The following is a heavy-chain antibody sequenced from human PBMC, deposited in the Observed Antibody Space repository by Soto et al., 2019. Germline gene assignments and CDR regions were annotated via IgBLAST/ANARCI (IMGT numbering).Heavy chain of an antibody. V-gene: IGHV1-2*04. Sequence: ASVKVSCKASGYTFTGYYMHWVRQAPGQGLEWMGWINPNSGGTNYAQKFQGWATMTRDTSISTAYMELSRLRSDDTAVYYCARAVGIAAAEPYYYYGMDVWGQGTTVTVSS. CDR1: GYTFTGYY. J-gene: IGHJ6*02. CDR2: INPNSGGT. CDR3: ARAVGIAAAEPYYYYGMDV. D-gene: IGHD6-13*01.